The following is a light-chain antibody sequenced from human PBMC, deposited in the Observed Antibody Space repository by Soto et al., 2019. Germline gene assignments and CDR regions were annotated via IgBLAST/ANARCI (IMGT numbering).Light chain of an antibody. Sequence: QSALTQPASVSGSPVQSITISCTGTSSDVGGYNYVPWYQQHPGKAPKLMIYDVSNRPSGVSNRFSGSKSGNTASLTISGLQAEDEADYYCSSYTSSSTPYVFGTGTKVT. J-gene: IGLJ1*01. V-gene: IGLV2-14*01. CDR3: SSYTSSSTPYV. CDR1: SSDVGGYNY. CDR2: DVS.